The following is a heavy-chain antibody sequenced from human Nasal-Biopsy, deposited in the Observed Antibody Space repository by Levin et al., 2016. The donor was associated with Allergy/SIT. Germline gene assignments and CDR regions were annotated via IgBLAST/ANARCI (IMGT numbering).Heavy chain of an antibody. J-gene: IGHJ3*02. CDR3: ASAHLWFGESPHFGAFDI. Sequence: SETLSLTCSVSGGSINDYYWNWIRQPPGKGLEWIGYMYNSGSTNYNPSLKSRVTISIDMSKKQFSLRLRSATAADTAVYYCASAHLWFGESPHFGAFDIWGQGTMVTVSS. CDR2: MYNSGST. V-gene: IGHV4-59*01. CDR1: GGSINDYY. D-gene: IGHD3-10*01.